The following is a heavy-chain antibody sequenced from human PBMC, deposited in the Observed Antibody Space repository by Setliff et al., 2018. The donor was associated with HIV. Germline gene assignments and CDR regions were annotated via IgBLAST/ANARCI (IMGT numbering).Heavy chain of an antibody. D-gene: IGHD3-10*01. CDR1: GYTFSNYY. CDR3: TNRGGSGTNVGNWFDP. J-gene: IGHJ5*02. Sequence: SVKVSCKASGYTFSNYYIHWVRQAPGQGLEWMGWILPIFGATDYAQKFQGRLTLTAVQSENSVYMELSSLRSDDTAVYYCTNRGGSGTNVGNWFDPWGQGTLVTVSS. CDR2: ILPIFGAT. V-gene: IGHV1-69*13.